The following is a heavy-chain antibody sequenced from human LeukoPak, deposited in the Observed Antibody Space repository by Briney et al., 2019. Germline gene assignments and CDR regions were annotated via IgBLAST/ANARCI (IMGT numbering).Heavy chain of an antibody. CDR1: GFTFSGPA. J-gene: IGHJ6*03. D-gene: IGHD4-17*01. Sequence: GGSLRLSCAASGFTFSGPAMHWVRQASGKGLEWVGRIRSKANSYATAYAASVKGRFTISRDDSKNTAYLQMNSLKTEDTAVYYCTRQSHGDYPYYYYYYMDVWGKGTTVTVSS. CDR3: TRQSHGDYPYYYYYYMDV. CDR2: IRSKANSYAT. V-gene: IGHV3-73*01.